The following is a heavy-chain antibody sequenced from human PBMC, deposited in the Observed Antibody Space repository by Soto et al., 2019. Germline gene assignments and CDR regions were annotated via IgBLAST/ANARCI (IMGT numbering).Heavy chain of an antibody. CDR1: GYTFTGYY. CDR3: ASDLGYCSSTSCYGTYYYYGMDV. CDR2: INPNSGGT. Sequence: GASVKVSCKASGYTFTGYYMHWVRQAPGQGLEWMGWINPNSGGTNYAQKFQGRVTMTRDTSISTAYMELSRLRSDDTAVYYCASDLGYCSSTSCYGTYYYYGMDVWGQGTTVTVSS. J-gene: IGHJ6*02. V-gene: IGHV1-2*02. D-gene: IGHD2-2*01.